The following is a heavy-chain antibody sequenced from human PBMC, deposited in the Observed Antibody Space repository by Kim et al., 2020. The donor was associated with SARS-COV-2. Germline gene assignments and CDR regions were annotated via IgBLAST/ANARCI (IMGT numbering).Heavy chain of an antibody. CDR3: TRDAGLHDYGALVYF. J-gene: IGHJ4*02. CDR1: GFTFGDYA. V-gene: IGHV3-49*03. CDR2: IRSKAYGGTT. D-gene: IGHD4-17*01. Sequence: GGSLRLSCTASGFTFGDYAMSWFRQAPGKGLEWVGFIRSKAYGGTTEYAASVKGRFTISRDDSKSIAYLQMNSLKTEDTAVYYCTRDAGLHDYGALVYFWGQGTLVTVSS.